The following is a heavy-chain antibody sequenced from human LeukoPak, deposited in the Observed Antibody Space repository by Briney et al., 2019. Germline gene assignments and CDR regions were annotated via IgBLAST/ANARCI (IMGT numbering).Heavy chain of an antibody. CDR2: ISSDGSRK. V-gene: IGHV3-30-3*01. CDR1: GFTFSTFA. D-gene: IGHD3-10*01. J-gene: IGHJ6*02. Sequence: GGSLRLSCAASGFTFSTFAMHWVRQAPGKGLEWVAVISSDGSRKYYTDFVKGRFTISRDNSKNTLYLQMNSLRAEDTAVYYCVRTHLVRGVIRNYYYGMDVWGQGTTVIVSS. CDR3: VRTHLVRGVIRNYYYGMDV.